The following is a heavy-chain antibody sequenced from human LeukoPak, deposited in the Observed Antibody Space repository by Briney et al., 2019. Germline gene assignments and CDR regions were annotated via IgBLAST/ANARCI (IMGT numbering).Heavy chain of an antibody. V-gene: IGHV1-69*13. Sequence: GASVKVSCKASGGTFISYAISWVRQAPGQGLEWMGGIIHIFGTANYAQKFQGRVTITADESKSTAYMEPSSLRSEDTAVYYCARVQNDFWSGYSTYYYYYYMDVWGKGTTVTVSS. CDR2: IIHIFGTA. J-gene: IGHJ6*03. D-gene: IGHD3-3*01. CDR3: ARVQNDFWSGYSTYYYYYYMDV. CDR1: GGTFISYA.